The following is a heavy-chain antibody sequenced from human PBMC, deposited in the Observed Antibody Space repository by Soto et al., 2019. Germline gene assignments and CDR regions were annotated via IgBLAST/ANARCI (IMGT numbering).Heavy chain of an antibody. J-gene: IGHJ6*02. V-gene: IGHV4-31*03. CDR3: ARDGSGSYWPHYGMAV. D-gene: IGHD3-10*01. CDR2: IYYSGST. Sequence: PSETLSLTCTVSGGSVSSSSCYWGWIRQHPGKGLEWIGYIYYSGSTYYNPSLKSRVTISVDTSKNQFSLKLSSVTAADTAVYYCARDGSGSYWPHYGMAVWGQGTTVTVSS. CDR1: GGSVSSSSCY.